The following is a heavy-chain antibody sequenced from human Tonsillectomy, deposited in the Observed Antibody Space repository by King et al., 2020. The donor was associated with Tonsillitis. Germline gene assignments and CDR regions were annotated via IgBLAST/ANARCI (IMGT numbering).Heavy chain of an antibody. CDR2: IRSKGNNYAT. D-gene: IGHD5-12*01. CDR1: QSTLRDWA. V-gene: IGHV3-73*02. CDR3: TKGGGYDDTPFDP. Sequence: VQLVESGGGLVQPGGSLKLPCAASQSTLRDWAMHWVRQAPGKGLEWLGRIRSKGNNYATAYAESVKGRFTISKDDSDNTAFLQMNSVKTEDTAVYYCTKGGGYDDTPFDPWGQGTLVTVSS. J-gene: IGHJ5*02.